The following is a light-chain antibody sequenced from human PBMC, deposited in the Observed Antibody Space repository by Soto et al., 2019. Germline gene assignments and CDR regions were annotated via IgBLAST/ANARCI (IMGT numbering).Light chain of an antibody. CDR1: QSISSW. CDR2: AAS. J-gene: IGKJ4*01. Sequence: DIQMTQSPSTLSVSVGDRVTITCRASQSISSWLAWYQQKPGKAPKLLIYAASSLQSGVPSRFSGSGFGTDFTLTITSLQLEDFATYYCQQVESYPSTFGGGTKVDI. V-gene: IGKV1-5*01. CDR3: QQVESYPST.